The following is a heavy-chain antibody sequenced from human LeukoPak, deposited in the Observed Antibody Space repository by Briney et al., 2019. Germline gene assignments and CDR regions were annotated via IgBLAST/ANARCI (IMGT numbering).Heavy chain of an antibody. CDR3: ARHGYYNSFDP. CDR2: INQSGST. J-gene: IGHJ5*02. V-gene: IGHV4-34*01. CDR1: GGSFSGSY. D-gene: IGHD6-13*01. Sequence: SETLSLTCAVYGGSFSGSYYSWIRQPPGKGLEWIGEINQSGSTYYSPSFKSRVTISLDRSKNQFSLKLTSVIAADTAVYYCARHGYYNSFDPWGQGTLVTVSS.